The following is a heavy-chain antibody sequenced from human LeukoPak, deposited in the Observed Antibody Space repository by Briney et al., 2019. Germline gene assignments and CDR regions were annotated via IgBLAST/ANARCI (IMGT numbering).Heavy chain of an antibody. CDR3: AKDQQAGYYYYYGMDV. CDR2: IRYDGSNK. Sequence: GGSLRLSCAASGFTFSSYGMHWVRQAPGKGLEWVAFIRYDGSNKYYADSVKGRFTISRDNSKNTLYLQMNSLRAEDTAVYYCAKDQQAGYYYYYGMDVWGQGTTVTVSS. CDR1: GFTFSSYG. J-gene: IGHJ6*02. D-gene: IGHD6-13*01. V-gene: IGHV3-30*02.